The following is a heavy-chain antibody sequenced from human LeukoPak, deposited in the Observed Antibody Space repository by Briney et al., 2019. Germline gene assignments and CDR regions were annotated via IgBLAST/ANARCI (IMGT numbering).Heavy chain of an antibody. J-gene: IGHJ6*02. Sequence: PSETLSLTCTVSGGSISSYYWSWIRQPPGKGLEWIGYIYYSGSTNYNPSLKSRVAISVDTSKNQFSLKLTSVTAADTAVYYCARTYYFYSGMDVWGQGTTVTVSS. CDR1: GGSISSYY. CDR2: IYYSGST. V-gene: IGHV4-59*01. CDR3: ARTYYFYSGMDV.